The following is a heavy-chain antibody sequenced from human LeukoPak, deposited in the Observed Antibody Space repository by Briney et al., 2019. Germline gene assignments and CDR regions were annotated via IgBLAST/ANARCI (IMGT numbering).Heavy chain of an antibody. CDR3: ARGYDSGYYPPHLDY. V-gene: IGHV3-11*01. CDR1: GFTFSDYY. CDR2: ISSSGSTI. D-gene: IGHD3-22*01. Sequence: GGSLRLSCAASGFTFSDYYMSWIRQAPGKGLEWVSYISSSGSTIYYADSVKGRFTISRDNAKNSLYLQMNSLRAEDTAVYYCARGYDSGYYPPHLDYWGQGTLVTVSS. J-gene: IGHJ4*02.